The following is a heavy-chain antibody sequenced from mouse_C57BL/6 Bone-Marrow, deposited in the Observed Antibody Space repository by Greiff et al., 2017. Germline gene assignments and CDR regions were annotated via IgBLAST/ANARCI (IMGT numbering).Heavy chain of an antibody. J-gene: IGHJ1*03. Sequence: EVMLVESGGGLVKPGGSLKLSCAASGFTFSDYGMHWVRQAPEKGLEWVAYISSGSSTIYYADTVKGRFPISRDNAKNTLFLQMTSLRSEDTAMYYCARIGSSPHWYFDVWGTGTTVTVSS. CDR1: GFTFSDYG. CDR3: ARIGSSPHWYFDV. D-gene: IGHD1-1*01. V-gene: IGHV5-17*01. CDR2: ISSGSSTI.